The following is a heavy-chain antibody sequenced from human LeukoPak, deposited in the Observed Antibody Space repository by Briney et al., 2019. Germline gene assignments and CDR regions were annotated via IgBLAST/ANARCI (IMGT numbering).Heavy chain of an antibody. CDR2: ISGSGGST. D-gene: IGHD1-26*01. CDR1: GFIFRSYA. Sequence: GGSLRLSCAASGFIFRSYAMTWVRQAPGEGLEWVSGISGSGGSTYYADSVKGRFTISRDNSKNTLYLQMNSLRAEDTAVYYCAKDHKLPFDYWGQGTLVTVSS. CDR3: AKDHKLPFDY. V-gene: IGHV3-23*01. J-gene: IGHJ4*02.